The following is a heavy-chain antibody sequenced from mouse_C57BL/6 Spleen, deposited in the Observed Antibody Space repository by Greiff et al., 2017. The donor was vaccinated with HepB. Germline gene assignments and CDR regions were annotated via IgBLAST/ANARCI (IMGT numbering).Heavy chain of an antibody. J-gene: IGHJ2*01. V-gene: IGHV1-82*01. CDR3: ARLGDYDEGDY. CDR1: GYAFSSSW. CDR2: IYPGDGDT. D-gene: IGHD2-4*01. Sequence: QVQLKQSGPELVKPGASVKISCKASGYAFSSSWMNWVKQRPGKGLEWIGRIYPGDGDTNYNGKFKGKATLTADKSSSTAYMQLSSLTSEDSAVYFCARLGDYDEGDYWGQGTTLTVSS.